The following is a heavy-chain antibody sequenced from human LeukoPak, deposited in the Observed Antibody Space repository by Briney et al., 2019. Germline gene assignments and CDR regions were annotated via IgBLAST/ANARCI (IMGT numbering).Heavy chain of an antibody. D-gene: IGHD3-22*01. J-gene: IGHJ6*03. CDR3: ARGGSGSMNPDYYYYMDV. CDR2: INHSGST. Sequence: SSETLSLTCAVYGGSFSGYYWSWIRQPPGKGLEWIGEINHSGSTNYNPSLKSRVTISVDTSKSQFSLKLSSVTAADTAVYYCARGGSGSMNPDYYYYMDVWGKGTTVTVSS. CDR1: GGSFSGYY. V-gene: IGHV4-34*01.